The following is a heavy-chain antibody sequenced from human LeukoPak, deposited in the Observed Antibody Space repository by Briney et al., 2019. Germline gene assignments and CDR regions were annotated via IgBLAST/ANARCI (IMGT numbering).Heavy chain of an antibody. D-gene: IGHD2-2*01. CDR1: GGSISSSSYY. J-gene: IGHJ4*02. CDR2: IYYSGST. Sequence: SETLSLTCTVSGGSISSSSYYWGWIRQPPGKGLEWIGSIYYSGSTYYNPSLKSRVTISVDTSKNQFSLKLSSVTAADTAVYFCARERHCGSTSCPYDYWGQGTLVTVSS. CDR3: ARERHCGSTSCPYDY. V-gene: IGHV4-39*07.